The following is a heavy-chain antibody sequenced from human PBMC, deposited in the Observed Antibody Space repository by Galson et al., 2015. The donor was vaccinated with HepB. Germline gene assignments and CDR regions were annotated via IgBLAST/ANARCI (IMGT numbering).Heavy chain of an antibody. J-gene: IGHJ4*02. CDR1: GFTFSSYA. D-gene: IGHD2-2*01. V-gene: IGHV3-30-3*01. CDR2: TSYDGSNK. CDR3: ARDHLAAYCSSTSCYGYYFDY. Sequence: SLRLSCAASGFTFSSYAMHWVRQAPGKGLEWVAVTSYDGSNKYYADSVKGRFTISRDNSKNTLYLQMNSLRAEDTAVYYCARDHLAAYCSSTSCYGYYFDYWGQGTLVTVSS.